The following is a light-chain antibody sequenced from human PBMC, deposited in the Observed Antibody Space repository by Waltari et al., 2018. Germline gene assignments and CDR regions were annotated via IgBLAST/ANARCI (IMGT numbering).Light chain of an antibody. CDR3: QQYYGTPPT. Sequence: DIVMTQFPDSLAVSLGAGASINCKSSQSILYSSNNKNYLAWYQQKPGQSPKLLIYWASTRESGVPDRFSGSGSGTDFTLTISSLQAEDVAVYYCQQYYGTPPTFGRGTKVEIK. CDR2: WAS. CDR1: QSILYSSNNKNY. V-gene: IGKV4-1*01. J-gene: IGKJ1*01.